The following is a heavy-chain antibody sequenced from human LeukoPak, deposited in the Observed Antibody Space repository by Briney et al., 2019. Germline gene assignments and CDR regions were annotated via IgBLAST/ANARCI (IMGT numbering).Heavy chain of an antibody. CDR1: GGSVINTNW. V-gene: IGHV4-4*02. Sequence: PSGTLSLTCGVSGGSVINTNWWTWVRQPPGKGLEWIGEVHLDGRTNYNQSLESRLTMSVDVSENQVSLKLTSVTAADTAVYYCAREGGFYRPLDYSGQGTLVTVSS. CDR2: VHLDGRT. D-gene: IGHD3-3*01. J-gene: IGHJ4*02. CDR3: AREGGFYRPLDY.